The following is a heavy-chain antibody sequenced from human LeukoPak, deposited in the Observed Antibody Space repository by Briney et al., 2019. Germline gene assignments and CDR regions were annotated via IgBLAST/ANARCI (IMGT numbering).Heavy chain of an antibody. J-gene: IGHJ3*02. V-gene: IGHV3-33*06. Sequence: PGGSLRLSCAASGFTFSSYGMHWVRQAPGKGLEWVAVIWYDGSNKYYADSVKGRFTISRDNSKNTLYLQMNSLRAEDTAVYYCAKDQAAAGTRGDAFDMWGQGTMVTVSS. CDR3: AKDQAAAGTRGDAFDM. CDR2: IWYDGSNK. D-gene: IGHD6-13*01. CDR1: GFTFSSYG.